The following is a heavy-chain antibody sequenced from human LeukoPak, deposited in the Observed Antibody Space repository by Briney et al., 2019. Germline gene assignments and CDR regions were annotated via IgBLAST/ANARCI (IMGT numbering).Heavy chain of an antibody. CDR3: ARDRSSGYNDLDY. D-gene: IGHD3-22*01. Sequence: GGSLRLSCAASGFTFSSYNMNWVRQAPGKGLKWVSAISGSSSHIFYAGSMKGRFTISRDNAKNSLYLQMNSLRAEDTAVYYCARDRSSGYNDLDYWGQGTLVTVSS. CDR1: GFTFSSYN. V-gene: IGHV3-21*01. CDR2: ISGSSSHI. J-gene: IGHJ4*02.